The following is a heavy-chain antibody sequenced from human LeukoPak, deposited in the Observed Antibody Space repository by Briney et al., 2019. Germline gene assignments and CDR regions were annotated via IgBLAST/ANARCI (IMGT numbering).Heavy chain of an antibody. D-gene: IGHD6-19*01. Sequence: SETLSLTCAVYGGSFSGYYWSWIRQPPGKGLEWIGEINHSGSTNYNPSLKSRVTISVDTSKNQLSLKLSSVTAADTAVYYCAILMGSGWSVPPSDYWGQGTLVTVSS. CDR3: AILMGSGWSVPPSDY. V-gene: IGHV4-34*01. CDR2: INHSGST. CDR1: GGSFSGYY. J-gene: IGHJ4*02.